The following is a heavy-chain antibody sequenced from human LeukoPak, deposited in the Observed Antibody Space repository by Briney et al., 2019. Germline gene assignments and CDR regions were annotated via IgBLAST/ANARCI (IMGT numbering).Heavy chain of an antibody. CDR3: ARAGGRDNSYGFQDY. CDR2: IYTSGNT. Sequence: SQTLSLTCTVSGGSIISGDYYWSWIRQPAGKGLEWIGRIYTSGNTSYNPSLKSRVTISLDTSKNHFSLSLSSVTAADTSVYYCARAGGRDNSYGFQDYWGQGTLVTVSS. V-gene: IGHV4-61*02. CDR1: GGSIISGDYY. D-gene: IGHD5-18*01. J-gene: IGHJ4*02.